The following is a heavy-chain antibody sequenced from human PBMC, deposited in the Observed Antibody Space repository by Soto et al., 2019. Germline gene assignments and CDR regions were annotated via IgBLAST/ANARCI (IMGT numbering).Heavy chain of an antibody. J-gene: IGHJ4*02. CDR2: ISAYNGNT. CDR1: GYTFTSYG. D-gene: IGHD6-6*01. V-gene: IGHV1-18*01. Sequence: QVQLVQSGAEVKKPGASVKVSCKASGYTFTSYGIIWVRQAPGQGLEWMGWISAYNGNTNYAQKLQGRVTMTTDTSTSTAYMELRSLRSDDTAVYYCARDRMGYSSSHYFDYWGQGTLVTVSS. CDR3: ARDRMGYSSSHYFDY.